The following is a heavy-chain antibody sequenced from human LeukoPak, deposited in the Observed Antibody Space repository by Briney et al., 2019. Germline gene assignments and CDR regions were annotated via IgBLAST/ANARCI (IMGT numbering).Heavy chain of an antibody. CDR1: GFTFSSYS. CDR3: ARVFRPYSRGYDAFDI. V-gene: IGHV3-48*04. D-gene: IGHD3-22*01. J-gene: IGHJ3*02. CDR2: ISSSSSTI. Sequence: PGGSLRLSCAASGFTFSSYSMNWVRQAPGKGLEWVSYISSSSSTIYYADSVKGRFTISRDNAKNSLYLQMNSLRAEDTAVYYCARVFRPYSRGYDAFDIWGQGTMVTVSS.